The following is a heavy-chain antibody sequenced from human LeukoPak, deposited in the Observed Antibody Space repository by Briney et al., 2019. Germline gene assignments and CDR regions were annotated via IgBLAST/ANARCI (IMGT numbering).Heavy chain of an antibody. CDR2: ISSSGSTI. D-gene: IGHD1-26*01. J-gene: IGHJ4*02. V-gene: IGHV3-48*03. CDR3: ASSSIVGAITYY. Sequence: GGSLRLSCAASGFTFSSYEMNWVRQAPGKGLEWVSYISSSGSTIYYADSVKGRFTISRDNAKNSLYLQMNSLRAEDTAVYYCASSSIVGAITYYWGQGTLVTVSS. CDR1: GFTFSSYE.